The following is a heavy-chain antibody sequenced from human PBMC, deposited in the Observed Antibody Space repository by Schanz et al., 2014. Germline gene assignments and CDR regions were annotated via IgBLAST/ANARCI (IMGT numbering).Heavy chain of an antibody. Sequence: QVQLQESGPGLVKPSQTLSLTCAVSGGSISSGGYTWSWIRQPPGKGLEWIGYIYYSGSTYYNPSLKSRVTIPVDTSKNQSPLMLGSVTAADTAVYYCARAAGPVDYWGQGTLVTVSS. CDR2: IYYSGST. CDR3: ARAAGPVDY. D-gene: IGHD6-13*01. J-gene: IGHJ4*02. CDR1: GGSISSGGYT. V-gene: IGHV4-30-4*07.